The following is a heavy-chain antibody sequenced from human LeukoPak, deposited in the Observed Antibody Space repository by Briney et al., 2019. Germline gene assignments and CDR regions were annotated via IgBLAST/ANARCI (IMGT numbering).Heavy chain of an antibody. D-gene: IGHD3-9*01. J-gene: IGHJ4*02. CDR2: IKHDGSDH. CDR3: VRHPGSYNVLNGYSYHFDY. Sequence: PGGSLRLSCVGSGFTFGSYWMSWVRQAPGKGLEWVANIKHDGSDHYYADSVAGRFTISRDNAKNSLYLEMSSLRAEDAAVYFSVRHPGSYNVLNGYSYHFDYWGQGTLVTVSS. CDR1: GFTFGSYW. V-gene: IGHV3-7*01.